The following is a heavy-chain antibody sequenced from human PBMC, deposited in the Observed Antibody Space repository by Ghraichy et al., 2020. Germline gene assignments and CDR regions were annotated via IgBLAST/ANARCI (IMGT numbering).Heavy chain of an antibody. CDR3: ARGWYYDSSGYPAAEYFQE. CDR2: ISAYNGKT. J-gene: IGHJ1*01. CDR1: GYTFTSYG. Sequence: ASVKVSCKASGYTFTSYGISWVRQAPGQGLEWMGWISAYNGKTNYAQKLQGRVTMTTDTSTSTAYMDLRSLRSDDTAMYYCARGWYYDSSGYPAAEYFQEWGQGTLVTVSS. D-gene: IGHD3-22*01. V-gene: IGHV1-18*01.